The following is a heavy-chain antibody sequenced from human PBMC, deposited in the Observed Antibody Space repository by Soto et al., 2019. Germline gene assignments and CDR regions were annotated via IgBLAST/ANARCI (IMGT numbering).Heavy chain of an antibody. CDR2: IYGDDDQ. CDR1: GFSLTTSAVG. V-gene: IGHV2-5*02. CDR3: AHRHRDSAGLFDL. Sequence: QITLKESGPTLVKPTQTLTLTCTFSGFSLTTSAVGVGWIRQPPGKALEWLTVIYGDDDQRSSPSLRSRLTISKDTSKNQVVLRMTNMDPVDTATYYCAHRHRDSAGLFDLWGQGTLVTVSS. J-gene: IGHJ4*02.